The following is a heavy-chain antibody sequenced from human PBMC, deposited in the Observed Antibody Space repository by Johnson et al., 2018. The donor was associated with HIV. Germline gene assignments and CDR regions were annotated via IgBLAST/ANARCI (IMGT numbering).Heavy chain of an antibody. CDR1: GFTFSSSW. J-gene: IGHJ3*02. CDR2: IKCDGSEK. D-gene: IGHD6-19*01. Sequence: VQLVESGGGVVQPGRSLRLSCAASGFTFSSSWMHWVCQAPEKGLEWVADIKCDGSEKYYVDSVKGRFTISRDNSKNTLYLQMNSLRAEDTAVYYCARASKVLSSGWSRGAFDIWGQGTMVTVSS. V-gene: IGHV3-52*01. CDR3: ARASKVLSSGWSRGAFDI.